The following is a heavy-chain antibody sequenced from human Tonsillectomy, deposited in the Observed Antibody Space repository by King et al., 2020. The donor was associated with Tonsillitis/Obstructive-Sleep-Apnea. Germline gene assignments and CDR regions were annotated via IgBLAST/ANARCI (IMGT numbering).Heavy chain of an antibody. Sequence: VQLVESGGGLVQPGGSLRLSCAASGFTFIRYIINWVRHAPGKGLEWVSYISTSTISFADSGKGRFTISRDKAKNSLYLQMDSLRDEDTALYYCARDHDWSFDYWGQGTLVTVSS. CDR1: GFTFIRYI. CDR2: ISTSTI. CDR3: ARDHDWSFDY. D-gene: IGHD3-9*01. V-gene: IGHV3-48*02. J-gene: IGHJ4*02.